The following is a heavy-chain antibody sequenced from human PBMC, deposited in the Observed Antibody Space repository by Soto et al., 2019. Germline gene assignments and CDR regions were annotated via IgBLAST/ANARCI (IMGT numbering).Heavy chain of an antibody. J-gene: IGHJ4*02. Sequence: QLQLQESGPGLVKPSETLSLTCTVSDDSIRSSSYYWAWIRQPPGKGLEWIGNVYYRGNTYYNPSLESRVTISVDTSKKLFSLKLNSVTAADTAVYYCARVDSSGSLDYWGQGTLVTVSS. D-gene: IGHD3-22*01. CDR3: ARVDSSGSLDY. V-gene: IGHV4-39*01. CDR2: VYYRGNT. CDR1: DDSIRSSSYY.